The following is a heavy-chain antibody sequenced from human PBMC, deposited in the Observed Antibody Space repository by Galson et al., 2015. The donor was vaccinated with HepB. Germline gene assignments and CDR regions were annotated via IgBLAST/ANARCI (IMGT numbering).Heavy chain of an antibody. J-gene: IGHJ3*02. Sequence: SLRLSCAASGFTFSSYGMHWVRQAPGKGLEWVAVIRYDGSNKYYADSVKGRFTISRDNSKNTLYLQMNSLRAEDTAVYYCARGLALNNAFDIWGQGTMVTVSS. CDR1: GFTFSSYG. V-gene: IGHV3-33*01. D-gene: IGHD5-12*01. CDR3: ARGLALNNAFDI. CDR2: IRYDGSNK.